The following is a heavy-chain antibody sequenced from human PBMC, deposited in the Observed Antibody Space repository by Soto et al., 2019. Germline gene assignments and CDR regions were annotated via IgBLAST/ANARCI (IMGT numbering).Heavy chain of an antibody. CDR2: IIPILGIA. D-gene: IGHD3-3*01. J-gene: IGHJ4*02. V-gene: IGHV1-69*02. CDR3: ARVSAAYYDFWSGSNFDY. Sequence: SVKVSCKASGGTFSSYTISWVRQAPGQGLEWMGRIIPILGIANYAQKFQGRVTITADKSTSTAYMELSSLRSEDTAVYYCARVSAAYYDFWSGSNFDYWGQGTLVTVSS. CDR1: GGTFSSYT.